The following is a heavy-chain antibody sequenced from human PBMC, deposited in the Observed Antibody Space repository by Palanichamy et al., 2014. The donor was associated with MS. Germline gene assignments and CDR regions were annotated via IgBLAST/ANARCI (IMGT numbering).Heavy chain of an antibody. V-gene: IGHV4-34*01. CDR1: GGSFSAYY. J-gene: IGHJ5*02. CDR3: EREHGWFDP. D-gene: IGHD1-26*01. CDR2: INHSGST. Sequence: QVQLQQWGAGLLKPSETLSLTCAVYGGSFSAYYWSWIRQPPGKGLEWIGEINHSGSTSYSPSLRSRVTISVDTSRDQFSLKLSSVTAADTAVYYCEREHGWFDPWGHGTLVTVSS.